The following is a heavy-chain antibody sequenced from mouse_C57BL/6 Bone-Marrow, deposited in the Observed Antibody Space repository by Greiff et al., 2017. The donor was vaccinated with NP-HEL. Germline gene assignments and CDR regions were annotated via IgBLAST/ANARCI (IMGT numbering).Heavy chain of an antibody. CDR2: IHPNSGST. V-gene: IGHV1-64*01. Sequence: QVQLQQPGADLVKPGASVKLSCKASGYTFTSYWMHWVKQRPGQGLEWIGMIHPNSGSTNYNEKFKSKATLTVDKASSTAYMQLSSLTSEDSAVYYCARNYGIFFDYWGQGTTRTVSS. CDR3: ARNYGIFFDY. J-gene: IGHJ2*01. D-gene: IGHD2-1*01. CDR1: GYTFTSYW.